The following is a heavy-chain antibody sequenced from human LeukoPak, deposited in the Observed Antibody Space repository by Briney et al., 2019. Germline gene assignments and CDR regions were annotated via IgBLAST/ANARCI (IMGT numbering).Heavy chain of an antibody. Sequence: SETLSLTCSVSGVSITSNYWTWIRQPAGRGLEWIGRVSIRGNTNYNPSLKSRVTMSVDTPKNLFSLKLTSVTAADTAMYYCARSPGLADIDFWGQGTLVIVSS. CDR1: GVSITSNY. CDR2: VSIRGNT. CDR3: ARSPGLADIDF. J-gene: IGHJ4*02. V-gene: IGHV4-4*07. D-gene: IGHD2-21*01.